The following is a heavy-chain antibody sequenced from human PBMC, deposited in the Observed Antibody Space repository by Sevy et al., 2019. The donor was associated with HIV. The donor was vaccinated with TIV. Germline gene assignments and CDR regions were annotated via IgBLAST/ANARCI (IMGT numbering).Heavy chain of an antibody. CDR3: ARMGDYFDTSGYHPLKY. CDR2: INPKTGGT. D-gene: IGHD3-22*01. CDR1: GYTFTGYY. J-gene: IGHJ4*02. Sequence: ASVKVSCKASGYTFTGYYVHWLRQAPGQGLEWMGWINPKTGGTYFAKKFQDRVTMTTGTSITTAYLELGGLRFDDTAVYYCARMGDYFDTSGYHPLKYWGQGTLVTVSS. V-gene: IGHV1-2*02.